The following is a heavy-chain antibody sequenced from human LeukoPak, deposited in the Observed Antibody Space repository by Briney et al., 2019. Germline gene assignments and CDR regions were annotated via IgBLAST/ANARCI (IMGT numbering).Heavy chain of an antibody. D-gene: IGHD1-26*01. CDR1: GFTFSSYA. V-gene: IGHV3-23*01. CDR2: ISASGGGT. CDR3: AKETWELTFDY. J-gene: IGHJ4*02. Sequence: GGSLRLSCAASGFTFSSYAITWVRHAPGKGLEWVSSISASGGGTYYADSVKGRFTISRDNSKNTLYLQMNSRRAEDTAVYYCAKETWELTFDYWGQGTLVTVSS.